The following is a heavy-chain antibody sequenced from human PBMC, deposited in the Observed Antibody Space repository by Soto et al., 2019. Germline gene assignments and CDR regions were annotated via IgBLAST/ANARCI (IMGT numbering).Heavy chain of an antibody. CDR1: GGSISSYY. V-gene: IGHV4-59*01. Sequence: SETLSLTCTVSGGSISSYYWSWIRQPPGKGLEWIGYIYYSGSTNYNPSLKSRVTISVDTSKNQFSLKLSSVTAADTAVYYCARDAGGGYYYDSSGLLGYFDYWGQGTPVTVSS. J-gene: IGHJ4*02. CDR3: ARDAGGGYYYDSSGLLGYFDY. CDR2: IYYSGST. D-gene: IGHD3-22*01.